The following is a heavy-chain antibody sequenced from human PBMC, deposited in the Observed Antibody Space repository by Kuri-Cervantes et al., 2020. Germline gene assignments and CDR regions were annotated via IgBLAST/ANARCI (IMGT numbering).Heavy chain of an antibody. J-gene: IGHJ6*02. CDR1: GYTFTSYY. CDR3: ARGGRYCSSTSCYTRWELYYYYGMDV. CDR2: INPSGGST. Sequence: ASVKVSCKASGYTFTSYYMHWVRQAPGQGLEWMGIINPSGGSTSYAQKFQGRATMTRDTSTSTAYMELSSLRSEDTAVYYCARGGRYCSSTSCYTRWELYYYYGMDVWGQGTTVTVSS. D-gene: IGHD2-2*02. V-gene: IGHV1-46*01.